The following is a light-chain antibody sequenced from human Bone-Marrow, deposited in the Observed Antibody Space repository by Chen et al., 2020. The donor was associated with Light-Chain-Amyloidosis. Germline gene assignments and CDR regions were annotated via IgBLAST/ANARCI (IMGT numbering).Light chain of an antibody. Sequence: SYVLTQPSSVSVAPGQTATIACGGNNIGSTSVHWYQQTPGQAPLLVVYDDSDRPSGIPERLAGANSGNTASLTNSRVEAGDEADYYGQVWDRRSDRPVCGGGIKLTVL. CDR2: DDS. CDR3: QVWDRRSDRPV. CDR1: NIGSTS. V-gene: IGLV3-21*02. J-gene: IGLJ3*02.